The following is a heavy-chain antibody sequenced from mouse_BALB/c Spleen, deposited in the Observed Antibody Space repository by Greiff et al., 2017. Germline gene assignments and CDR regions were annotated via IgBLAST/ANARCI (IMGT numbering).Heavy chain of an antibody. J-gene: IGHJ3*01. Sequence: EVMLVESGPSLVKPSQTLSLTCSVTGDSITSGYWNWIRKFPGNKLEYMGYISYSGSTYYNPSLKSRISITRDTSKNQYYLQLNSVTTEDTATYYCARRENDYDGFAYWGQGTLVTVSA. CDR3: ARRENDYDGFAY. V-gene: IGHV3-8*02. D-gene: IGHD2-4*01. CDR1: GDSITSGY. CDR2: ISYSGST.